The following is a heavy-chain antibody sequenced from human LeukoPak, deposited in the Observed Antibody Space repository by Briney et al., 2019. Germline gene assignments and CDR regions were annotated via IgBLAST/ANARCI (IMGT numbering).Heavy chain of an antibody. CDR2: ISWNSGSI. D-gene: IGHD1-26*01. Sequence: PGGSLRLSCAASGFTFSSYAMSWVRQAPGKGLEWVSGISWNSGSIGYADSVKGRFTISRDNAKNSLYLQMNSLRAEDTALYYCAKSGWELLEGGGSYFDYWGQGTLVTVSS. CDR1: GFTFSSYA. V-gene: IGHV3-9*01. J-gene: IGHJ4*02. CDR3: AKSGWELLEGGGSYFDY.